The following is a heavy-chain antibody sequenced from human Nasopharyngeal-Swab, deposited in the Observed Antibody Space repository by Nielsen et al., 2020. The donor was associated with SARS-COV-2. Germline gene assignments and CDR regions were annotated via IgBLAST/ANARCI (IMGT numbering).Heavy chain of an antibody. V-gene: IGHV3-74*01. CDR3: AKTIAARQLDAFDI. CDR1: GFTFRNYW. Sequence: GESLKISCAASGFTFRNYWMHWVRQAPGKGLVWVSRIDSDGSNTRYADSVKGRFTISRDDAKNTLYLQMNSLRAEDTAVYYCAKTIAARQLDAFDIWGQGTMVIVSS. D-gene: IGHD6-6*01. CDR2: IDSDGSNT. J-gene: IGHJ3*02.